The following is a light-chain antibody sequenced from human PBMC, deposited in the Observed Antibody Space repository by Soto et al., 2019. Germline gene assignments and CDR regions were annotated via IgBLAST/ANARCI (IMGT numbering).Light chain of an antibody. Sequence: DMVMTQSPATLSVSPGEGATLSCRASQGVGRNLAWYQQKPGQAPRLLIYATSIRATGVPARFSGGGSGTEFTLTLSSLQSEDFAVYYCQQSDNWPQTFGQGTKVEI. CDR3: QQSDNWPQT. J-gene: IGKJ1*01. CDR2: ATS. CDR1: QGVGRN. V-gene: IGKV3-15*01.